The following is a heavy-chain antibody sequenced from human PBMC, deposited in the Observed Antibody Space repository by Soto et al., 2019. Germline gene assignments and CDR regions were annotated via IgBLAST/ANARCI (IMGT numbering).Heavy chain of an antibody. J-gene: IGHJ4*02. CDR1: GVSISSGGYY. V-gene: IGHV4-31*03. CDR2: ISYGGST. Sequence: SETLSLTCTFSGVSISSGGYYWSWIRQHPGKGLEWIGYISYGGSTYYNPSLKSRVTISGDTSQNQFSLKLSSVTAADTAVYYCAREGISAAGTYYWGQGTLVTVSS. D-gene: IGHD6-13*01. CDR3: AREGISAAGTYY.